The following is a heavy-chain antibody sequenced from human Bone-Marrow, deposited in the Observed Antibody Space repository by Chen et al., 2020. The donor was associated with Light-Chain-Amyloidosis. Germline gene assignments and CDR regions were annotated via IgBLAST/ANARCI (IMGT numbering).Heavy chain of an antibody. D-gene: IGHD3-10*01. J-gene: IGHJ4*02. CDR2: IDSGGTT. CDR3: AKEAPNSGTHYNRYFDY. Sequence: VQVVESGGGLQKPGGSLRLSCAASGFTLRNSWVRQVTGKGLEWLSSIDSGGTTYYADSVKGRFTISSDSSKNALYLQMNSLRADDTAVYYCAKEAPNSGTHYNRYFDYWGQGTLVTVSS. CDR1: GFTLRNS. V-gene: IGHV3-23*04.